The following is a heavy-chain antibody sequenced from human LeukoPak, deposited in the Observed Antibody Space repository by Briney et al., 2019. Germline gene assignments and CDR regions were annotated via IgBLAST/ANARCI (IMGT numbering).Heavy chain of an antibody. D-gene: IGHD3-10*01. CDR2: IYYSGST. CDR3: ARRGSGSYYKRGSGHVDY. J-gene: IGHJ4*02. V-gene: IGHV4-39*07. Sequence: PSETLSLTCTVSGGSISSSSYYWGWIRQPPGKGLEWIGSIYYSGSTYYNPSLKSRVTISVDTSKNQFSLKLSSVTAADTAVYYCARRGSGSYYKRGSGHVDYWGQGTLVTVSS. CDR1: GGSISSSSYY.